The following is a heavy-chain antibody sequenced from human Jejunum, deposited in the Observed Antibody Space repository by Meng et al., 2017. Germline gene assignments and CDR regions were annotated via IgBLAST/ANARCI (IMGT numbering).Heavy chain of an antibody. Sequence: QVQLQESGPGLVKPSETLSLTCTVSGGSTISSGSYWGWIRQPPGKGLEWLGSIYYSGSTYYNSPLKSRVTIFVDTSKNQFSLKLRSVTAADTAIYYCARHFLTMSKDYFDYWGQGTLVTVSS. CDR1: GGSTISSGSY. D-gene: IGHD2/OR15-2a*01. J-gene: IGHJ4*02. CDR2: IYYSGST. V-gene: IGHV4-39*01. CDR3: ARHFLTMSKDYFDY.